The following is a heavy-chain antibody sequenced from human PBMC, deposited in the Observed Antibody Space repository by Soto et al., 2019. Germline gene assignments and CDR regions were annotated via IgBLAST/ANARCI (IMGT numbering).Heavy chain of an antibody. Sequence: QVQLVESGGGVVQPGRSLRLSCAASGFTFSSYAMHWVRQAQGKGLEWVAVISYDGSNKYYADSVKGRFTISRDNSKNTLYLHMNSLRAEDTAVYYCAREPPGGGWAAAGTGYWGQGTLVTVSS. V-gene: IGHV3-30-3*01. J-gene: IGHJ4*02. CDR2: ISYDGSNK. CDR1: GFTFSSYA. CDR3: AREPPGGGWAAAGTGY. D-gene: IGHD6-13*01.